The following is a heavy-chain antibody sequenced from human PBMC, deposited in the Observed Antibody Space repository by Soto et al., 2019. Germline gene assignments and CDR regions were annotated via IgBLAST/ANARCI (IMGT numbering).Heavy chain of an antibody. CDR2: IYYSGST. V-gene: IGHV4-59*01. Sequence: SETLSLTCTVSGGSISSYYWSWIRQPPGKGLEWIGYIYYSGSTNYNPSLKSRVTISVDTSKNQFSLKLSSVTAADTAVYYCARGYSGYDLPAFDIWGQGTMVTVSS. J-gene: IGHJ3*02. CDR1: GGSISSYY. CDR3: ARGYSGYDLPAFDI. D-gene: IGHD5-12*01.